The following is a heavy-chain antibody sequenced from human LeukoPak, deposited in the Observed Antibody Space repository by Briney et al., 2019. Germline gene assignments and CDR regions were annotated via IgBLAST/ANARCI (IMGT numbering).Heavy chain of an antibody. CDR1: GYTFTGYY. V-gene: IGHV1-2*02. J-gene: IGHJ5*02. CDR2: INPNSGGT. Sequence: GASVKVSCKASGYTFTGYYMHWVRRAPGQGLEWMGWINPNSGGTNYAQKFQGRVTMTRDTSITTAYMELSRLRSDDTAVYYCARDQEYCTNGVCYSNWFDPWGQGTLVTVSS. CDR3: ARDQEYCTNGVCYSNWFDP. D-gene: IGHD2-8*01.